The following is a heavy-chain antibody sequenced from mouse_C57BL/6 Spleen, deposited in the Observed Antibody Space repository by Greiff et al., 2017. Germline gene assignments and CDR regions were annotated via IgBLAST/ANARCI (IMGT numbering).Heavy chain of an antibody. J-gene: IGHJ4*01. CDR1: GYTFTSYW. V-gene: IGHV1-69*01. CDR3: ARGGYGSSYLAMDY. CDR2: IDPSDSYT. D-gene: IGHD1-1*01. Sequence: QLQQSGAELVMPGASVKLSCKASGYTFTSYWMHWVKQRPGQGLEWIGEIDPSDSYTNYNQQFKGKSTLTVDKSSSTAYMQLSSLTAEDSAVYYCARGGYGSSYLAMDYWGKGTSVTVSS.